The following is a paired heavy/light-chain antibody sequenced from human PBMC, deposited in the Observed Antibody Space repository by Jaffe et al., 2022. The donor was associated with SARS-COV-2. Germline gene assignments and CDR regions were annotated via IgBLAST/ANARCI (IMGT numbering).Heavy chain of an antibody. D-gene: IGHD4-17*01. J-gene: IGHJ4*02. CDR3: AKPRGMTTMTDHHFEF. CDR1: GFTFSSYS. CDR2: ISEIGDR. V-gene: IGHV3-23*04. Sequence: EVQLVESGGGLVQPGGSLRLSCAASGFTFSSYSMSWVRQAPGKGLEWVSAISEIGDRYYTDSMKGRVTISRDNSKNTLYLQMNGLRAEDTAIYYCAKPRGMTTMTDHHFEFWGQGTLVTVSS.
Light chain of an antibody. CDR1: QSVSSN. CDR3: QQYHDWPPLT. Sequence: EKVMTQSPATLSVSPGETATLSCRASQSVSSNLAWYQQKPGQAPRLLIYGTSIRATGVPARFSGSGSGTEFTLTISSLQSEDFAVYYCQQYHDWPPLTFGGGTKVEIK. V-gene: IGKV3-15*01. CDR2: GTS. J-gene: IGKJ4*01.